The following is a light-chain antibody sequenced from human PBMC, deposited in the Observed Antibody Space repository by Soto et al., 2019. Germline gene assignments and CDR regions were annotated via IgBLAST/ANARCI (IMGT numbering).Light chain of an antibody. Sequence: EIVFTQSPATLSLSPGERATLSCRASQSVSTYLAWFQQKPGQAPRLLIYDASTRATGIPARFSGSGSGTDFTLTISMLEPEDFAIYYCQQRHSWVTFGQGTRLEIK. CDR3: QQRHSWVT. CDR1: QSVSTY. V-gene: IGKV3-11*01. J-gene: IGKJ5*01. CDR2: DAS.